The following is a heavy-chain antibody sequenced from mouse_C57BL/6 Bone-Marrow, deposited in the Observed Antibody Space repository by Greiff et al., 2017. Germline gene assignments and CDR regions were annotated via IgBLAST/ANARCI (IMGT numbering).Heavy chain of an antibody. CDR3: ARDGYYGYCAMDY. V-gene: IGHV2-9-1*01. J-gene: IGHJ4*01. CDR2: IWTGGGT. CDR1: GFSLTSYA. Sequence: QVQLKESGPGLVAPSQSLSITCTVSGFSLTSYAISWVRQRPGKGLEWLGVIWTGGGTNYNSAPKTSLSISKDNSKSQVCLIMNSLHTDDTARYYCARDGYYGYCAMDYWGQGTSVTVSS. D-gene: IGHD2-3*01.